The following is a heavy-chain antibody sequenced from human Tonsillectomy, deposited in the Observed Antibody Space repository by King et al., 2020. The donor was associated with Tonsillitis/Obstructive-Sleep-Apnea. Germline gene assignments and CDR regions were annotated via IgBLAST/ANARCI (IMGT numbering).Heavy chain of an antibody. CDR2: ISYDGSNK. Sequence: VQLVESGGGVVQPGRSLRLSCAASGFTFSSYAMHWVRQAPGKGLEWVAVISYDGSNKYYADSVKGRFTISRDNSKNTLYLQMNSLRDEDTAVYYCARAGVDIGDYWGQGTLVTVSS. V-gene: IGHV3-30*04. D-gene: IGHD5-12*01. CDR3: ARAGVDIGDY. J-gene: IGHJ4*02. CDR1: GFTFSSYA.